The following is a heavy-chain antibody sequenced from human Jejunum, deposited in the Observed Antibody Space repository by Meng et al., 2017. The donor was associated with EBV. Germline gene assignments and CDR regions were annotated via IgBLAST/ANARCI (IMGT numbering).Heavy chain of an antibody. J-gene: IGHJ4*02. D-gene: IGHD3-22*01. CDR1: GGSISDNDW. CDR3: AGNGYYALEY. Sequence: QVQLQESGPRLETPSGTLSLTCVVSGGSISDNDWWSWVRQPPGKGLEWLGEIYHGGGTNYNPSLESRVTISVDKSKNQFSLKLNSVTVADTAVYYCAGNGYYALEYWGPGILVTVSS. V-gene: IGHV4-4*02. CDR2: IYHGGGT.